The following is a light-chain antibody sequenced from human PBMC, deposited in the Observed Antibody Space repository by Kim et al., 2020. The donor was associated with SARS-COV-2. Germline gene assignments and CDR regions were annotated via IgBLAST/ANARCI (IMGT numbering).Light chain of an antibody. V-gene: IGKV1-12*01. CDR1: QAISTW. J-gene: IGKJ4*01. CDR3: QQGHRFPLT. CDR2: AAS. Sequence: DIQMTQSPSSVSAFVGDRVTITCRASQAISTWLAWYQQSPGEAPKFLIHAASKLQSGVPSRFSGSGSGTDFTLTISSLQPEDFATYYCQQGHRFPLTFGGGTKVDIK.